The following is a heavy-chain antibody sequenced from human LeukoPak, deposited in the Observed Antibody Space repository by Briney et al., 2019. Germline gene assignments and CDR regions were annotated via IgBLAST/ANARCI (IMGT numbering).Heavy chain of an antibody. Sequence: PSETLSLTCTVSGGSISSNIYYWGWIRQPPEKGLEWIGSIYYSGSTNYNPSLKSRVTISVDTSKNQFSLKLSSVTAADTAVYYCARYSNYGDYYYYYMDVWGKGTTVTVSS. V-gene: IGHV4-39*07. CDR2: IYYSGST. CDR3: ARYSNYGDYYYYYMDV. D-gene: IGHD4-11*01. J-gene: IGHJ6*03. CDR1: GGSISSNIYY.